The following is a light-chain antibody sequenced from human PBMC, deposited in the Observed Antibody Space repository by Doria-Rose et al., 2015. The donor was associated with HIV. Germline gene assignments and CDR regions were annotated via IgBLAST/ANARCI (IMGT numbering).Light chain of an antibody. CDR1: QSLLYTSKNY. CDR2: WAS. J-gene: IGKJ3*01. CDR3: QQHYDTPS. V-gene: IGKV4-1*01. Sequence: DIQMTQSPESLGMSLGERATLNCKSNQSLLYTSKNYLAWYQQKPGQPPKLLIYWASTRQSGVPARFSGSGSVTDFTLTISSLEAEDVAVYYCQQHYDTPSFGPGTTVYIK.